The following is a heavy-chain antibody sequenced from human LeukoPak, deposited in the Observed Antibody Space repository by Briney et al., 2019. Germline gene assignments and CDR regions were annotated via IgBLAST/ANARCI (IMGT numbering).Heavy chain of an antibody. D-gene: IGHD5-18*01. V-gene: IGHV4-38-2*02. CDR1: GYSISSGYY. J-gene: IGHJ4*02. CDR3: ARAQIQLWLTCFDY. CDR2: IYHSGST. Sequence: SETLSLTCTVSGYSISSGYYWGWIRQPPGKGLEWIGSIYHSGSTYYNPSLKSRVTISVDTSKNQFSLKLSSVTAADTAVYYCARAQIQLWLTCFDYWGQGTPVTVSS.